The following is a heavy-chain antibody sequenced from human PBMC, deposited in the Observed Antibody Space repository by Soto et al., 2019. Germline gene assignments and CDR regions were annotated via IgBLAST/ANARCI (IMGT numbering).Heavy chain of an antibody. CDR1: RYTFTGYY. D-gene: IGHD3-3*01. CDR3: ASDNPDSVYDFWSGYYLPESVYHYYVMDV. J-gene: IGHJ6*02. Sequence: ASVKVSCKASRYTFTGYYMHWVRQAPGQGLEWMGWINPNSGGTNYAQKFQGWVTMTRDTSISTAYMELSRLRSDDTAVYYCASDNPDSVYDFWSGYYLPESVYHYYVMDVWGQGTTVALSS. CDR2: INPNSGGT. V-gene: IGHV1-2*04.